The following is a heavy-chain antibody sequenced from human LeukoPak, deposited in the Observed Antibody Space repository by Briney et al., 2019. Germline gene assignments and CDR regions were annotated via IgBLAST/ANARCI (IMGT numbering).Heavy chain of an antibody. J-gene: IGHJ6*02. V-gene: IGHV4-59*01. D-gene: IGHD3-9*01. CDR3: AGEGGGNYDILTGYYGYGMDV. Sequence: SETLSLTCTVSGGSISSYYWSWIRQPPAKGLEWSGYIYYRGSTNYNPSLKSRVTISVDASKNLFSLKLSSVIAVDTAVYYCAGEGGGNYDILTGYYGYGMDVWGQGTTVTVSS. CDR2: IYYRGST. CDR1: GGSISSYY.